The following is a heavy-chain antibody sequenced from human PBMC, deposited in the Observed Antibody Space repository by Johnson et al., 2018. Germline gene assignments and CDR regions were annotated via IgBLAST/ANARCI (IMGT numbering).Heavy chain of an antibody. CDR2: IYYSGST. CDR3: AILNPAGYGVDV. J-gene: IGHJ6*02. CDR1: GGSISSYY. V-gene: IGHV4-59*03. Sequence: QVQLQESGPGLVKPSESLSLTCTVSGGSISSYYWSWIRQPPGKGLEWLGLIYYSGSTNYNPSLKSRVTISVDTSKNQFSLKLSSVTAADTAVYYSAILNPAGYGVDVWGQGTTVTVSS.